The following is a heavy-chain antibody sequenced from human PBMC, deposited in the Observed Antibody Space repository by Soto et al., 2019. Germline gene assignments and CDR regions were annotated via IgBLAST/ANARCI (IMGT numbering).Heavy chain of an antibody. J-gene: IGHJ6*02. CDR2: IIPILGIA. CDR1: GGTFSSYT. D-gene: IGHD3-10*01. Sequence: ASGMVSCKASGGTFSSYTISWVRQAPGQGLEWMGRIIPILGIANYAHKFQGRVTITADKSTSTAYMELSILRSEDTAVYYCARERVLLGLGELLGVGINVCG. V-gene: IGHV1-69*04. CDR3: ARERVLLGLGELLGVGINV.